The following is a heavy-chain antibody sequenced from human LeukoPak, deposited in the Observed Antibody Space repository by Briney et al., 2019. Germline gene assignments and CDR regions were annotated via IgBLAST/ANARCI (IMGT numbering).Heavy chain of an antibody. D-gene: IGHD3-22*01. CDR3: AKDHLTYYYDSSGYAPLDY. J-gene: IGHJ4*02. CDR1: GFTFSSYA. V-gene: IGHV3-23*01. CDR2: ISGSGGST. Sequence: GGSLRLSCAASGFTFSSYAMSWVRQAPGKGLEWVSAISGSGGSTYYADSVKGRFTISRDNSKSTLYLQMNSLRAEDTAVYYCAKDHLTYYYDSSGYAPLDYWGQGTLVTVSS.